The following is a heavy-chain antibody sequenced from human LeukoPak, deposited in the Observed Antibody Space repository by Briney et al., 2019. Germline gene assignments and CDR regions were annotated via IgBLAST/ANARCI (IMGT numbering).Heavy chain of an antibody. V-gene: IGHV3-7*01. CDR3: ARVRMATSYYYYYYMDV. CDR1: GFTVSSNY. Sequence: PGGSLRLSCAASGFTVSSNYMSWVRQAPGKGLEWVANIKQDGSEKYYVDSVKGRFTISRDNAKNSLYLQMNSLRAEDTAVYYCARVRMATSYYYYYYMDVWGKGTTVTVSS. J-gene: IGHJ6*03. CDR2: IKQDGSEK. D-gene: IGHD5-24*01.